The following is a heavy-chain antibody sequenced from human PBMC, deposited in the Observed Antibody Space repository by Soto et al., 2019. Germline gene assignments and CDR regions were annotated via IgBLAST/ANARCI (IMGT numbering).Heavy chain of an antibody. CDR1: GFTFSGSA. D-gene: IGHD6-13*01. CDR2: IRSKANSYAT. CDR3: TRLRPFGSSWSDDA. V-gene: IGHV3-73*01. J-gene: IGHJ4*02. Sequence: EVQLVESGGGLVQPGGSLKLSCAASGFTFSGSAMHWVRQASGKGLEWVGRIRSKANSYATAYAASVKGRFTISRDDSKNTTYLQMNSLKTEDTAVYYCTRLRPFGSSWSDDAWGQGTLVTVSS.